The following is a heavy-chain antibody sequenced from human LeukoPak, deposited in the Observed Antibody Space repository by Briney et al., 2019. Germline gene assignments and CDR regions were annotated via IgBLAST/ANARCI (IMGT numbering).Heavy chain of an antibody. J-gene: IGHJ3*02. CDR1: GFTFSSYW. D-gene: IGHD6-19*01. CDR2: IKQDGSEK. CDR3: ARGSVAGPDAFDI. V-gene: IGHV3-7*01. Sequence: GGSLRLSCAASGFTFSSYWMSWVRQAPGKGLEWVANIKQDGSEKYYVDSVKGRFTISRDNAKSSLYLQMNSLRAEDTAVYYCARGSVAGPDAFDIWGQGTMVTVSS.